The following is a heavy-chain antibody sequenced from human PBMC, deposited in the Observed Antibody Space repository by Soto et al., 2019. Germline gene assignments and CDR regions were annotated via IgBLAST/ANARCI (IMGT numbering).Heavy chain of an antibody. CDR1: GYTFTSFP. Sequence: QVQLVQSGAEVKKPGASVKVSCKASGYTFTSFPIHWVRQAPGQRLEWMGWINPGNDNTRYSQKFQGRVTITRDTSASTAYMELSSLRSEDTAVYYCARGGYSSGPDYWGQGPLVTVSS. CDR2: INPGNDNT. J-gene: IGHJ4*02. CDR3: ARGGYSSGPDY. D-gene: IGHD6-19*01. V-gene: IGHV1-3*01.